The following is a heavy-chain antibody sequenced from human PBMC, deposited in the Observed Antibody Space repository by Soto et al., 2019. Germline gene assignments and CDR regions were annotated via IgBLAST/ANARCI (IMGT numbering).Heavy chain of an antibody. CDR1: GGTFSSYA. Sequence: ASVKVSCKASGGTFSSYAISWVRQAPGQGLEWMGGIIPIFGTANYAQKFQGRVTITADESTSTAYMELSSLRSEDTAVYYCAGIVGATLYYFDYWGQGTLVTVSS. J-gene: IGHJ4*02. D-gene: IGHD1-26*01. CDR2: IIPIFGTA. V-gene: IGHV1-69*13. CDR3: AGIVGATLYYFDY.